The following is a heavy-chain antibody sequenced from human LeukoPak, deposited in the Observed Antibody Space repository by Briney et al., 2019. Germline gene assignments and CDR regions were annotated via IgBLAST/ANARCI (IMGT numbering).Heavy chain of an antibody. CDR1: GSTFSIYG. CDR2: ISYDGSNK. V-gene: IGHV3-30*18. Sequence: GRSLRLSCAASGSTFSIYGMHWVRQAPGKGLEWVAVISYDGSNKYYADSVKGRFTISRDNSKNTLYLQMNSLRAEDTAVYYCAKGGRRGYSYFDYWGRGTLVTVSS. D-gene: IGHD5-18*01. J-gene: IGHJ4*02. CDR3: AKGGRRGYSYFDY.